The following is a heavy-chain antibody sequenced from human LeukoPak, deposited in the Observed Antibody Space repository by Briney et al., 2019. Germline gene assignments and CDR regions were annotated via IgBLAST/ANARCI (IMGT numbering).Heavy chain of an antibody. V-gene: IGHV3-30*04. CDR1: GFTFSSYA. CDR3: ARVWKSYFDY. D-gene: IGHD1-1*01. J-gene: IGHJ4*02. Sequence: GGSLRLSCAASGFTFSSYAMHWVRQAPGKGLEWVAVISYDGSNKYYADSVKGRLTISRDNSKNTLYLQMNSLRAEDTAVYYCARVWKSYFDYWGQGTLVTVSS. CDR2: ISYDGSNK.